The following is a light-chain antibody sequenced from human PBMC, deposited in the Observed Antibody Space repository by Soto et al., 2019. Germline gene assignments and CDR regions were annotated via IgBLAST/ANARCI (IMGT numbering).Light chain of an antibody. CDR3: QQYCDSPA. J-gene: IGKJ1*01. CDR1: QSVSNSY. CDR2: GAS. Sequence: EIVLTQSPGTLSLSPGERATLSCRASQSVSNSYLAWYQQKPGQAPRLLIYGASSRATGIPDRFSGSGSGTDFTLTISRLEPEDFAVCYCQQYCDSPAFGQGTKV. V-gene: IGKV3-20*01.